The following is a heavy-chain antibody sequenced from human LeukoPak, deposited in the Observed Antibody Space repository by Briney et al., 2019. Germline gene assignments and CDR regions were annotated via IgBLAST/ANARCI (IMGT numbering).Heavy chain of an antibody. V-gene: IGHV3-23*01. CDR3: AKDGDGGSYSVLFDY. CDR1: LFTFSSYA. D-gene: IGHD2-15*01. Sequence: GGALRLSSAASLFTFSSYAMSWVRQARGKGLEWVSVISGSGGNTYYEDSAKGRFIITRDNYKSTLFLQMNSLRDEDKAVYYCAKDGDGGSYSVLFDYWGQGALVTVSS. CDR2: ISGSGGNT. J-gene: IGHJ4*02.